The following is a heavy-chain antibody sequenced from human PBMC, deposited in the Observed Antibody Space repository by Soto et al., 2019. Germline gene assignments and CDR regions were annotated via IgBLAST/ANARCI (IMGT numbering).Heavy chain of an antibody. J-gene: IGHJ5*02. CDR1: GFSISSFY. D-gene: IGHD5-12*01. CDR2: IYYSGST. V-gene: IGHV4-59*08. Sequence: SETLSLTCTVSGFSISSFYLIWIRQPPGKGLEWIGYIYYSGSTNYNPSLKSRVTISVDTSKNQFSLKLSSVTAADTAVYYCASLMEYSRYEMGNWFDPWGQGTLVTVSS. CDR3: ASLMEYSRYEMGNWFDP.